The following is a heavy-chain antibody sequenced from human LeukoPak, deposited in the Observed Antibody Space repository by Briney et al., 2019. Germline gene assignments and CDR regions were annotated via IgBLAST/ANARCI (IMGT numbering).Heavy chain of an antibody. V-gene: IGHV1-46*01. CDR2: INPSVGST. CDR1: GYTFTSYY. CDR3: ARPRWELPRGWSDAFDI. J-gene: IGHJ3*02. Sequence: VSVKDSCKASGYTFTSYYMHWVRQAPGQGLEWMGIINPSVGSTSYAQKFQGRVTMTRDMSTSTVYMELRSMRSEDTAVYYCARPRWELPRGWSDAFDIWGQGTMVTVSS. D-gene: IGHD1-26*01.